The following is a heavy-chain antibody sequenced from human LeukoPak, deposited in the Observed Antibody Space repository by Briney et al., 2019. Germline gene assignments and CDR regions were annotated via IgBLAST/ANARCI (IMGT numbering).Heavy chain of an antibody. CDR3: AKHRGQYFDY. D-gene: IGHD5-12*01. V-gene: IGHV3-23*01. J-gene: IGHJ4*02. Sequence: GGSLRLSCAASGFTFSSYAMSWVRQAPGKGLEWVSAISYRGSSTYYADSVKGRFTISRDNSKNTLYLQMNSLRAEDTALYYCAKHRGQYFDYWGQGTLVTVSS. CDR1: GFTFSSYA. CDR2: ISYRGSST.